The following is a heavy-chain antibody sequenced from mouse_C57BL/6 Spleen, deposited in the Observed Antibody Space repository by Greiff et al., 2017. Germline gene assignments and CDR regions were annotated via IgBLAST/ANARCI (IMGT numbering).Heavy chain of an antibody. CDR3: ARILYDYDGGFAY. CDR2: IYPGDGDT. V-gene: IGHV1-80*01. CDR1: GYAFSSYW. J-gene: IGHJ3*01. Sequence: QVQLKESGAELVKPGASVKISCKASGYAFSSYWMNWVKQRPGKGLEWIGQIYPGDGDTNYNGKFKGKATLTADKSSSTAYMQLSSLTSEDSAVYFCARILYDYDGGFAYWGQGTLVTVSA. D-gene: IGHD2-4*01.